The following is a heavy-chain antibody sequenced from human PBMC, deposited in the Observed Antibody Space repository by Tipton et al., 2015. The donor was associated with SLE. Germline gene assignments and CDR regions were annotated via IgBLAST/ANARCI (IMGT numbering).Heavy chain of an antibody. D-gene: IGHD7-27*01. V-gene: IGHV4-31*02. CDR2: IYYSGST. J-gene: IGHJ4*02. CDR3: AGVTGERSYFDY. Sequence: LRLSCTVSGGSISSGGYYWSWIRQHPGKGLEWIGYIYYSGSTYYNPSLESRVTISVDTSKNQFSLKLSSVTAADTAVYYCAGVTGERSYFDYWGQGTLVTVSS. CDR1: GGSISSGGYY.